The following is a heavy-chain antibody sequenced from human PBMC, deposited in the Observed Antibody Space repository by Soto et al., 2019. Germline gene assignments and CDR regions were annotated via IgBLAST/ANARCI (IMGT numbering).Heavy chain of an antibody. V-gene: IGHV3-48*02. D-gene: IGHD2-8*01. Sequence: EVQLVESGGGLVQPGGSLRLSCAASGFTFTTYSMDWVRQAPGMRPQWIAHISTSGDTIHYADSVKGRFTISRDNARNSLFLQMNSLRDEDTALYYCTRGFRSNSLDMWGQGTMVTVSS. J-gene: IGHJ3*02. CDR2: ISTSGDTI. CDR1: GFTFTTYS. CDR3: TRGFRSNSLDM.